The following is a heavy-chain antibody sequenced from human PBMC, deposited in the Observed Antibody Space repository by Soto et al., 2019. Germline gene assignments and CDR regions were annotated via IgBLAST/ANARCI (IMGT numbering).Heavy chain of an antibody. CDR3: ASRGEYCISTSCIQCGMDV. Sequence: QVQLVQSGAEVKKPGSSVKVSCKASGGTFSSYAISWVRQAPGQGLEWMGGIIPIFGTANYAQKFQGRVTITADESTSTAYMELSSLRSEDTAVYYCASRGEYCISTSCIQCGMDVWGQGTTVTVSS. D-gene: IGHD2-2*01. CDR1: GGTFSSYA. V-gene: IGHV1-69*12. CDR2: IIPIFGTA. J-gene: IGHJ6*02.